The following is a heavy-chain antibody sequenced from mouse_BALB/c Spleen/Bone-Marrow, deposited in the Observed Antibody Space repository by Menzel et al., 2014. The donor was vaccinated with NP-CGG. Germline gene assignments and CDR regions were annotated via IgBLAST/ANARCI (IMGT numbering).Heavy chain of an antibody. CDR2: INYSGST. CDR1: GYSITSDYA. CDR3: ARSLYFDV. V-gene: IGHV3-2*02. J-gene: IGHJ1*01. Sequence: EVKLMESGPGLVKPSQSLSLTCTVTGYSITSDYAWNLIRQFPGNKLEWMGYINYSGSTSYNPFLKSRISITRDTSKNQFFLQLNSVTTEDTATYYCARSLYFDVWGAGTTVTVSS.